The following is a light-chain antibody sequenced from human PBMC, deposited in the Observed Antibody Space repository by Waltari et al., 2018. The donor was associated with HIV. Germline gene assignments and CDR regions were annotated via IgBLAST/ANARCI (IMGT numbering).Light chain of an antibody. J-gene: IGKJ1*01. Sequence: EVVLTQSPATLSLSPGERANLSCRASQSVYSYLAWYQQKPGQAPRLLIYDASNRATGIPARFSGSGSGTDFTLTISSLEPEDFAMYYCQQRSTWPRTFGQGTKVENK. CDR1: QSVYSY. CDR3: QQRSTWPRT. CDR2: DAS. V-gene: IGKV3-11*01.